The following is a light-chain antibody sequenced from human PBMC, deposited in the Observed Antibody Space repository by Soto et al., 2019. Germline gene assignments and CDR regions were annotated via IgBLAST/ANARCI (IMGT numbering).Light chain of an antibody. CDR3: QSYDSSLSGYV. J-gene: IGLJ1*01. Sequence: QSVLTQPPSVSEAPGQRVTISCTGSSSNIGAGYEAHWYQQVPGTAPKLLIYENNNRPSGVPDRFSGSKSGTSASLAITGLQAEDVAEYYCQSYDSSLSGYVFGTGTQLTVL. CDR2: ENN. V-gene: IGLV1-40*01. CDR1: SSNIGAGYE.